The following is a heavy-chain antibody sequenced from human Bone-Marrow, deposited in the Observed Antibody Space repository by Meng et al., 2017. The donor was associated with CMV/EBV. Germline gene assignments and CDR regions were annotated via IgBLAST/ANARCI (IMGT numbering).Heavy chain of an antibody. J-gene: IGHJ6*02. CDR3: ARDQIVLMVYAHPYDLRNYYYYGMDV. CDR2: IRYDGSNK. CDR1: GFTFSSYG. Sequence: GESLKISCAASGFTFSSYGMHWVRQAPGKGLEWVAFIRYDGSNKYYADSVKGRFTISRDNSKNSLYLQMNSLRAEDTAVYYCARDQIVLMVYAHPYDLRNYYYYGMDVWGQGTTVTVSS. D-gene: IGHD2-8*01. V-gene: IGHV3-30*02.